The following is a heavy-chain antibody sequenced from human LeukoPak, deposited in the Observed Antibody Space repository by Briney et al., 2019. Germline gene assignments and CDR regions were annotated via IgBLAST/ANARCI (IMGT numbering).Heavy chain of an antibody. V-gene: IGHV3-30-3*01. D-gene: IGHD3-22*01. J-gene: IGHJ4*02. CDR1: GFTFSSYA. CDR3: EVRLRGYNPPFDY. CDR2: ISYDGSNK. Sequence: GALRLSCAASGFTFSSYAMHWVRQAPGKGLEWVAVISYDGSNKYYADSVKGRFTISRDNSKNTLYLQMSSLRAEDTAVYYCEVRLRGYNPPFDYWGQGTLVTVSS.